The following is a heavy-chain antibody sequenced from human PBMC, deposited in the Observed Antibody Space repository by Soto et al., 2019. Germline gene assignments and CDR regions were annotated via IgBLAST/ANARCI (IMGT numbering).Heavy chain of an antibody. V-gene: IGHV1-18*01. J-gene: IGHJ4*02. CDR1: GYTFTSYG. D-gene: IGHD5-12*01. CDR3: ARDIRGRSGYDILNIAY. CDR2: ISAYNGNT. Sequence: ASVKVSCKASGYTFTSYGISWVRQAPGQGLEWMGWISAYNGNTNYAQKLQGRVTMTTDTSTSTAYMELRSLRSDDTAVYYCARDIRGRSGYDILNIAYWAQRTLVTVSS.